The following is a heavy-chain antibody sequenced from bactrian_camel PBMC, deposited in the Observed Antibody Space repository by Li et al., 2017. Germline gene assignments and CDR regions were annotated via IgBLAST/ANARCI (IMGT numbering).Heavy chain of an antibody. Sequence: QLVESGGGSVQAGGSLKLSCVVSANIFSSCDLGWYRQTPGKERELVSIMNIRGMISYGDSVKGRFTISQDKAKNTLYLQMNSLQPEDSAMYYCSARRSTFACLTIWEWYAYRGQGTQVTVS. CDR3: SARRSTFACLTIWEWYAY. J-gene: IGHJ4*01. D-gene: IGHD3*01. CDR1: ANIFSSCD. CDR2: MNIRGMI. V-gene: IGHV3S53*01.